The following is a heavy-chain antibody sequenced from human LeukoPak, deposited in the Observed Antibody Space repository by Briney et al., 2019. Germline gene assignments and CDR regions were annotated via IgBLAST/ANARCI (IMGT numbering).Heavy chain of an antibody. J-gene: IGHJ5*02. D-gene: IGHD2-2*02. Sequence: SETLSLTCAVYGGSFSGYYWSWIRQPPGKGLEWIGEINHSGSTNYNPSLKSRVTISVDTSKNQFSLKLSSVTAADTAVYYCARNSGFCSSTSCYRGNWFDPWGQGTLVTVSS. CDR3: ARNSGFCSSTSCYRGNWFDP. CDR2: INHSGST. CDR1: GGSFSGYY. V-gene: IGHV4-34*01.